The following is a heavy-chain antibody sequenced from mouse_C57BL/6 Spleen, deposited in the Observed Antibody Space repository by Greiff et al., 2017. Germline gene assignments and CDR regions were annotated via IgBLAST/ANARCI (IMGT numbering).Heavy chain of an antibody. V-gene: IGHV1-66*01. J-gene: IGHJ3*01. D-gene: IGHD4-1*01. CDR1: GYSFTSYY. CDR2: IYPGSGNT. CDR3: ARANWDGGFAY. Sequence: QVQLQQSGPELVKPGASVKISCKASGYSFTSYYIHWVQQRPGQGLEWIGWIYPGSGNTKYNEKFKGKATLTADTSSSTAYMQLSSLTSEDSAVYYCARANWDGGFAYWGQGTLVTVSA.